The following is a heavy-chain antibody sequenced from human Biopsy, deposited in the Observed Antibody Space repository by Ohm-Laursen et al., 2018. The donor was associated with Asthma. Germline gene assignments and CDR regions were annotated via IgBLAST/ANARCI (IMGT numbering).Heavy chain of an antibody. Sequence: SLRLSCAASGLMFRSFGMHWVRQAPGKGLEWVAVISYDGNHKFYEDSVKGRFTISRDNSKNTLYLQMNSLRTEDTAVYYCAKRRGDSGHDNDYWGQGTLVIVSS. V-gene: IGHV3-30*18. CDR3: AKRRGDSGHDNDY. CDR1: GLMFRSFG. J-gene: IGHJ4*02. D-gene: IGHD5-12*01. CDR2: ISYDGNHK.